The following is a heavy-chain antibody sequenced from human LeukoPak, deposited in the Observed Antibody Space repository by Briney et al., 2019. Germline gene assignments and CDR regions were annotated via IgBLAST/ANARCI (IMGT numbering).Heavy chain of an antibody. CDR2: INSDGSST. J-gene: IGHJ4*02. V-gene: IGHV3-74*01. CDR1: GFTFSNYG. CDR3: ARGDDILTGYYGNY. Sequence: GGSLRLSCAASGFTFSNYGMHWVRQAPGKGLVWVSRINSDGSSTSYADSVKGRFTISRDNAKNTLYLQMNSLRAEDTAVYYCARGDDILTGYYGNYWGQGTLVTVSS. D-gene: IGHD3-9*01.